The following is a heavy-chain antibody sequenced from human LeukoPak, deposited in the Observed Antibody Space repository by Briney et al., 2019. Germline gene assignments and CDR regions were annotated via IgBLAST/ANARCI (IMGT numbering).Heavy chain of an antibody. CDR1: GFTFSSYG. Sequence: GRSLRLSCAASGFTFSSYGMHWVRQAPGKGLEWVAVIWYDGSNKYYADSVKGRFTISRDNSKNTLYLQMNSLRAEDTAVYYCAKALGATTGDYGGQGTLVTVSS. D-gene: IGHD1-26*01. V-gene: IGHV3-33*06. CDR3: AKALGATTGDY. J-gene: IGHJ4*02. CDR2: IWYDGSNK.